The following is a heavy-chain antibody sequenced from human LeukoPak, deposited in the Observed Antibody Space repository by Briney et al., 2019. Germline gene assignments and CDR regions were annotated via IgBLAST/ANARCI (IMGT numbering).Heavy chain of an antibody. CDR2: IYYSGST. V-gene: IGHV4-59*08. CDR3: ARAVSGRFDY. J-gene: IGHJ4*02. Sequence: SGTLSLTCTVSGGSMTPYHWGWIRQPPGEGLEWTGYIYYSGSTNYNPSLNSRVTISVDTSKNQFSLRLSSVTAADTAIYYCARAVSGRFDYWGQGTLVTVSS. CDR1: GGSMTPYH. D-gene: IGHD6-19*01.